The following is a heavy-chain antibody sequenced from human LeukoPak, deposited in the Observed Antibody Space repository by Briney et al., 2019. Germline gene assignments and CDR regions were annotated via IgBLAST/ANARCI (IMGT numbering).Heavy chain of an antibody. J-gene: IGHJ4*02. V-gene: IGHV3-30*02. CDR3: ATEMATNPAFDY. D-gene: IGHD5-24*01. Sequence: GGSLRLSCAASGSTFSSYGMHWVRQAPGKGLEWVAFIHYDGSNKYYADSVRGRFTISRDNAKNTLYLQMNSLGAEDTAVYYCATEMATNPAFDYWGQGTLVTVSS. CDR1: GSTFSSYG. CDR2: IHYDGSNK.